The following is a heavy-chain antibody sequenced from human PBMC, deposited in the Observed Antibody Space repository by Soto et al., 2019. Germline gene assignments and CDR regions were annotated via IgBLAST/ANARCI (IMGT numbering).Heavy chain of an antibody. CDR1: GGSISSSSYC. Sequence: SETLSLTCTVSGGSISSSSYCWGWIRQPAGKGLEWIGSIYYSGSTYYNPSLKSRVTISVDTSKNQFSLKLSSVTAADTAVYYCARQEGGGITMIVGVLRPFDYWGQGTLVTVSS. J-gene: IGHJ4*02. D-gene: IGHD3-22*01. CDR3: ARQEGGGITMIVGVLRPFDY. V-gene: IGHV4-39*01. CDR2: IYYSGST.